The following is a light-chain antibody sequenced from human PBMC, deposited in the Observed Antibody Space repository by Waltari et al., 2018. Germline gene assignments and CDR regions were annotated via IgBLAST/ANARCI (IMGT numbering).Light chain of an antibody. J-gene: IGLJ3*02. CDR2: DIN. V-gene: IGLV2-11*01. CDR1: SHDVGGYNY. CDR3: CSYVGSNTYWV. Sequence: QSALTQPRSVSGSPGQSVTLSCTGTSHDVGGYNYVSWYQQHPDKAPKLIIYDINKRPSGVPDRFSGSKSGNTASLTISGLQAEDEADYYCCSYVGSNTYWVFGGGTKLTVL.